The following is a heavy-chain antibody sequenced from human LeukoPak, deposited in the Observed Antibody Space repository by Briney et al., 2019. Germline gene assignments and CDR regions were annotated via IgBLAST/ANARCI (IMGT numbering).Heavy chain of an antibody. CDR2: INPSGGST. CDR1: GYTFTSYY. CDR3: TRDYWGFDY. Sequence: ASVTVSCKASGYTFTSYYMHWVRQAPGQGLEWMGIINPSGGSTSYAQKFQGRVTMTRDTSTSTAYMELRSLRSDDTAVYYCTRDYWGFDYWGQGTLVTVSS. V-gene: IGHV1-46*01. J-gene: IGHJ4*02. D-gene: IGHD7-27*01.